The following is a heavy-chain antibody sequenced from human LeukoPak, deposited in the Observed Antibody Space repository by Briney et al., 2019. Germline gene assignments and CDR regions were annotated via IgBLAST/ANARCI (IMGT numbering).Heavy chain of an antibody. Sequence: ASVKVSCKASGYTFTSYGISWVRQAPGQGLEWMGWISAYNGNTNYAQKLQDRVTMTTDTSTSTAYMELRSLRSDDTAVYYCARDGELYSGSKGLFDIWGQGTMVTVSP. CDR1: GYTFTSYG. D-gene: IGHD1-26*01. V-gene: IGHV1-18*01. CDR2: ISAYNGNT. J-gene: IGHJ3*02. CDR3: ARDGELYSGSKGLFDI.